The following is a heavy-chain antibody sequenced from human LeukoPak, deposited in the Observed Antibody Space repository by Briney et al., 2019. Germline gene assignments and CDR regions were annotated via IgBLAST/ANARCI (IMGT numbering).Heavy chain of an antibody. D-gene: IGHD2-2*01. Sequence: ASVKVSCKVSGYTLTELSMHWVRQAPGKGLEWMGGFDPEDGETIYAQKFQGRVTMTEDTFTDTAYMELSSLRSEDTAVYYCATGWGIVVVPAARSFDYWGQGTLVTVSS. CDR3: ATGWGIVVVPAARSFDY. V-gene: IGHV1-24*01. CDR2: FDPEDGET. J-gene: IGHJ4*02. CDR1: GYTLTELS.